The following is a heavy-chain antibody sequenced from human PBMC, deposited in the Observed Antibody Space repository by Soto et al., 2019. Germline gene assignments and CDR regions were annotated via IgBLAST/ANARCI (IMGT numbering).Heavy chain of an antibody. J-gene: IGHJ4*02. CDR3: ARDWEYYGTGAYYFDY. D-gene: IGHD3-10*01. V-gene: IGHV1-46*01. Sequence: QVQLVQSGAVVRKPGASVKVSCKASGYTFTSFYMHWVRQAHGQGLEWMGRINPSGGSTTDAQKFEGRGSMTRDTSTRQFFMELSSLSSEDTAVYYCARDWEYYGTGAYYFDYWGQGNLVTVSS. CDR2: INPSGGST. CDR1: GYTFTSFY.